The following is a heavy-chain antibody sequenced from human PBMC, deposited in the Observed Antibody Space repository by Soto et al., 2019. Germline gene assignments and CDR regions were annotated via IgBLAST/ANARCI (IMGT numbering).Heavy chain of an antibody. D-gene: IGHD3-10*01. CDR1: GDTFSFYT. Sequence: QVQLVQSGAEVKKPGSSVKVSCKASGDTFSFYTINWVRQAPGLGLEWVGRINPILSMSNYAQKFQGRVTMTADKSTSTAYMKLRSLRSEDTAMYYCATSYGSGYRAFDYWGQGALVTVSS. J-gene: IGHJ4*02. V-gene: IGHV1-69*02. CDR3: ATSYGSGYRAFDY. CDR2: INPILSMS.